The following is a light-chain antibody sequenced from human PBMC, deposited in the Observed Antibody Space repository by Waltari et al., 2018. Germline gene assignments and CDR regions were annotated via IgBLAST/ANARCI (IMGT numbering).Light chain of an antibody. V-gene: IGLV2-14*03. CDR1: SSAVGDFNS. CDR2: DVS. CDR3: SSFTTSSTLL. J-gene: IGLJ2*01. Sequence: QSALTQPASVSASPGESITISCTATSSAVGDFNSVSWYQQHPGKAPKFIIYDVSNRPSGVSHRFSGSKSGNTASLTISGLQAEDEAVYYCSSFTTSSTLLFGGGTKLTVL.